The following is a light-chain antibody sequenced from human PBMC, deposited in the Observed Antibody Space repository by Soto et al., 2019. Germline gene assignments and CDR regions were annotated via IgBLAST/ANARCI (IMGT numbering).Light chain of an antibody. V-gene: IGKV3-15*01. CDR3: QHYNNWPPWT. CDR2: GAS. J-gene: IGKJ1*01. CDR1: QSVSSN. Sequence: EIVMTQSPVTLSVSPGERATLSCRASQSVSSNLAWYQHKPGQAPRLLIYGASTRATGVPARFSGSGSGTEFTLTIRSLQSEDFAVYYCQHYNNWPPWTFGQGTKVEIK.